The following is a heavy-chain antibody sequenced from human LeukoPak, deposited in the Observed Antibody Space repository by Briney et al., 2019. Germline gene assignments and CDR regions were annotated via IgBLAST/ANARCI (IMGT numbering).Heavy chain of an antibody. J-gene: IGHJ4*02. CDR2: IYPGDSDT. CDR3: ARQNDFRLDY. D-gene: IGHD3-3*01. CDR1: GYTFSSYW. Sequence: GESLRISCKGSGYTFSSYWIGWVRQMPGKGLEWMGIIYPGDSDTRYSPSLQGQVTISVDTSIGTAYLQWSSLKASDTAIYYCARQNDFRLDYWGQGTLVTVYS. V-gene: IGHV5-51*01.